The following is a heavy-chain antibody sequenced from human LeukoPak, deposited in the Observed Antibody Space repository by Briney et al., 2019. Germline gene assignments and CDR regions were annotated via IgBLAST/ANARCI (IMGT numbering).Heavy chain of an antibody. CDR1: GVSLNTSAMR. D-gene: IGHD6-13*01. CDR3: ARSFSAGHFDY. V-gene: IGHV2-70*04. CDR2: IDWVDDE. Sequence: SGPALVKPTQTLILTCTFSGVSLNTSAMRGSWIRQPPGNALEWLTRIDWVDDEFYSTSLKTKLTISKATSKTQVVLTMTNMNPVDTATYYCARSFSAGHFDYWGQGTLVTVSS. J-gene: IGHJ4*02.